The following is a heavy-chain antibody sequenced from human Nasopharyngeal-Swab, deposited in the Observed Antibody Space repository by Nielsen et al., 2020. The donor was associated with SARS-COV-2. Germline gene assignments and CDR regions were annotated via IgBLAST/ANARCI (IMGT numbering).Heavy chain of an antibody. J-gene: IGHJ5*02. V-gene: IGHV6-1*01. CDR3: AREYSGYDRWFDP. CDR2: TYYRSKWYN. Sequence: WIRQSPSRGLEWLGRTYYRSKWYNDYAVSVKSRITINPDTSKNQFSLQLNSVTPEDTAVYYCAREYSGYDRWFDPWGQGTLVTVSS. D-gene: IGHD5-12*01.